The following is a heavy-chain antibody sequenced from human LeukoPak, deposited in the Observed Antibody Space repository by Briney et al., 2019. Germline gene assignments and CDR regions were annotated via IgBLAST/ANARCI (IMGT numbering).Heavy chain of an antibody. CDR2: ISYDGSNK. V-gene: IGHV3-30*18. CDR1: GFIFSSYG. CDR3: AKDRKFHYGSGSYSGGMDV. J-gene: IGHJ6*02. D-gene: IGHD3-10*01. Sequence: PGGSLRLSCAASGFIFSSYGMHWVRQAPGKGLEWVAVISYDGSNKYYADSVKGRFTISRDNSKNTLYLQMNSLRAEDTAVYYCAKDRKFHYGSGSYSGGMDVWGQGTTVTVSS.